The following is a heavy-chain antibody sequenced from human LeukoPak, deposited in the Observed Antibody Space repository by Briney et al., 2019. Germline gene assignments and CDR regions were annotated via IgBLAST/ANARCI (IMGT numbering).Heavy chain of an antibody. D-gene: IGHD3-10*01. V-gene: IGHV1-8*01. CDR1: GYTFTSYD. CDR3: ARGRTWSEWFGEFLTA. J-gene: IGHJ5*02. CDR2: MNPNSGNT. Sequence: ASVKVSCKASGYTFTSYDINWVRQATGQGLEWMGWMNPNSGNTGYAQKFQGRVTMTRNTSISTAYMELSSLRSEDTAVYYCARGRTWSEWFGEFLTAWGQGTLVTVSS.